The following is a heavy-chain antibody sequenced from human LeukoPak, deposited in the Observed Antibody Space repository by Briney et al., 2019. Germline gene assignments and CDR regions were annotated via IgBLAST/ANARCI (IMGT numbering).Heavy chain of an antibody. CDR3: AKSHFWTGYPSDY. CDR1: GGSISNNY. CDR2: FYNGGST. Sequence: SETLSLTCTVSGGSISNNYWYWIRQSPGEGLGWIGNFYNGGSTNYNPSPKSRVTISVDTSKNQFFLKLNSVTAADTAVYYCAKSHFWTGYPSDYWGQGILVTVSS. D-gene: IGHD3/OR15-3a*01. J-gene: IGHJ4*02. V-gene: IGHV4-59*01.